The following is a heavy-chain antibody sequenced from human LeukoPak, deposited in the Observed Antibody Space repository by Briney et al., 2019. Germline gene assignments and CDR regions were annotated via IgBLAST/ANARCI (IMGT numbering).Heavy chain of an antibody. D-gene: IGHD1-26*01. Sequence: GGSLRLSCAASGFTFSSYAMHWVRQAPGKGLEWVAVISYDGSNKYYADSVKGRFTISRDNSKSTLYLQMNSLRAEDTAVYYCAKGSFAVGAPSDAFDIWGQGTMVTVSS. J-gene: IGHJ3*02. V-gene: IGHV3-30-3*01. CDR1: GFTFSSYA. CDR3: AKGSFAVGAPSDAFDI. CDR2: ISYDGSNK.